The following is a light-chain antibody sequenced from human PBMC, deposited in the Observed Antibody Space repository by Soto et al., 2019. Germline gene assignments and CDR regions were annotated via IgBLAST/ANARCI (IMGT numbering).Light chain of an antibody. Sequence: QSVLTQPPSVSGAPGQRVTISCTGSSSNIGAGYVYWYQQLPGTAPKLLIYGNSNRPSGVPDRFSGSKSGTSASLAITGLQAEDEADYYCQSYDSSLSGSVLGGGTKLTVL. J-gene: IGLJ3*02. CDR3: QSYDSSLSGSV. CDR1: SSNIGAGYV. V-gene: IGLV1-40*01. CDR2: GNS.